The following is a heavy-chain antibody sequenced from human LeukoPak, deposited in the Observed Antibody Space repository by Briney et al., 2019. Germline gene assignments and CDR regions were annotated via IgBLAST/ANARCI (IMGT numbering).Heavy chain of an antibody. CDR3: ARKRCKGDCYLFDP. J-gene: IGHJ5*02. CDR2: VNTDTGDT. D-gene: IGHD2-21*02. Sequence: ASVKVSCKAFGYTFNTYGIIWVRQAPGQGPQWMGWVNTDTGDTYYAQNLQGRVAMTRDTSTSTAYMELMSLRSDDTAVYYCARKRCKGDCYLFDPWGQGTLVTVSP. V-gene: IGHV1-18*01. CDR1: GYTFNTYG.